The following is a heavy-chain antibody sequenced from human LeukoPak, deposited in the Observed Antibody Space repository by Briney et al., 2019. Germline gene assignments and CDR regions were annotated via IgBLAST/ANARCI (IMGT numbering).Heavy chain of an antibody. CDR3: ARSDGGYSGYDFLDY. J-gene: IGHJ4*02. CDR2: ISTDASST. Sequence: GGSLRLSCAGSGFTFSSYWMHWVRQAPGKGLVWVSRISTDASSTTYADSVKGRFTISRDNAKNSLYLQMNSLRAEDTAVYYCARSDGGYSGYDFLDYWGQGTLVTVSS. CDR1: GFTFSSYW. V-gene: IGHV3-74*01. D-gene: IGHD5-12*01.